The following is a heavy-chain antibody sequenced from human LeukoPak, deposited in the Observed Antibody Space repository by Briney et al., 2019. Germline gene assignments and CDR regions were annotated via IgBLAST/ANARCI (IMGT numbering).Heavy chain of an antibody. J-gene: IGHJ6*03. CDR2: IYTSGST. D-gene: IGHD3-3*01. CDR1: GGSISSGSYY. V-gene: IGHV4-61*02. Sequence: PSETLSLTCTVSGGSISSGSYYWRWLRQPAGTGLERLGRIYTSGSTNYNPSLKSRVTISVDTSKNQFSLKLSSVTAADTAVYYCARDSEDDFWSGYHYMDVWGKGTTVTVSS. CDR3: ARDSEDDFWSGYHYMDV.